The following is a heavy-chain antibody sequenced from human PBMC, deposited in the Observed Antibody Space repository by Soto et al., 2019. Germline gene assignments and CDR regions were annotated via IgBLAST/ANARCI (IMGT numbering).Heavy chain of an antibody. CDR1: GFTFSNFA. CDR3: AKDTSSPPYYMDV. Sequence: EVQVLESGGGLVQPGGSLRLSCAASGFTFSNFAMSWVRHAPGKGLEWVSEISGSTGSTYYADSVKGRFTISRDNSKNTLHLQRNSLRAEDTAVYYCAKDTSSPPYYMDVWGKGTTVTVSS. CDR2: ISGSTGST. J-gene: IGHJ6*03. V-gene: IGHV3-23*01. D-gene: IGHD2-2*01.